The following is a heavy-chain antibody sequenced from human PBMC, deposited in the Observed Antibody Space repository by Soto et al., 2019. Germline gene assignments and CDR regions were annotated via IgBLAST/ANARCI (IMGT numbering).Heavy chain of an antibody. D-gene: IGHD6-19*01. Sequence: EVQLFESGGGVVQPGGSLRLSCVASGFNFKKFAMAWVRQAAGEGLEWVSGISCCGGSASYADSVKGRFSIARDDSKNTVSLQLNSLRVEDTAQYYCAKADGQQWLIPHLDNWGQGTLGTVS. V-gene: IGHV3-23*01. CDR3: AKADGQQWLIPHLDN. CDR1: GFNFKKFA. CDR2: ISCCGGSA. J-gene: IGHJ4*02.